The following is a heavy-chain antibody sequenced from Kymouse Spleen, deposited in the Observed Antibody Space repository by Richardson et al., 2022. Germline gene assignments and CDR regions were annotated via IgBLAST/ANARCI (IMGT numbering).Heavy chain of an antibody. CDR2: IYYSGST. V-gene: IGHV4-39*01. CDR3: ARHSSSWYGFDY. CDR1: GGSISSSSYY. D-gene: IGHD6-13*01. J-gene: IGHJ4*02. Sequence: QLQLQESGPGLVKPSETLSLTCTVSGGSISSSSYYWGWIRQPPGKGLEWIGSIYYSGSTYYNPSLKSRVTISVDTSKNQFSLKLSSVTAADTAVYYCARHSSSWYGFDYWGQGTLVTVSS.